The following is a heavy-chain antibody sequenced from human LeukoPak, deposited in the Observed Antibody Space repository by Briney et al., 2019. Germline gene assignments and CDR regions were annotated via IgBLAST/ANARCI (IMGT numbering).Heavy chain of an antibody. CDR1: GGTFISSA. V-gene: IGHV1-69*05. Sequence: SVKVSCKASGGTFISSAISWVRQAPGQGLEWMGGIIPIFGTTNYAQKFQGRVTITTDDSTSTAYMELSSLRSEDTAVYYCARDYAYCSSTSCYSALDYWGQGTLVTVSS. J-gene: IGHJ4*02. CDR3: ARDYAYCSSTSCYSALDY. CDR2: IIPIFGTT. D-gene: IGHD2-2*01.